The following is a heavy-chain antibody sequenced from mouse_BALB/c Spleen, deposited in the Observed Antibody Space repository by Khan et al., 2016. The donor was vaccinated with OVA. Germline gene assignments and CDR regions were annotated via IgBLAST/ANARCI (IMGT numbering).Heavy chain of an antibody. CDR1: GYTFTNYG. CDR3: ARNGKYWYFDV. D-gene: IGHD2-1*01. CDR2: INTYTGEP. J-gene: IGHJ1*01. V-gene: IGHV9-3-1*01. Sequence: QIQLVQSGPELKKPGETVKISCKASGYTFTNYGMNWVKQAPGKGLKWMGWINTYTGEPTYADDFKGRFAFSLETSASTAYLQINNLKNEDTATYFCARNGKYWYFDVWGAGTTVTVSS.